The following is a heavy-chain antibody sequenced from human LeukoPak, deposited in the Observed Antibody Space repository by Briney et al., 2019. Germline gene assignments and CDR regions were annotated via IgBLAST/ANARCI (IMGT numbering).Heavy chain of an antibody. CDR1: GFIFSNYP. V-gene: IGHV3-23*01. CDR2: ISGFGDRT. J-gene: IGHJ4*02. Sequence: PGGSLRLSCAASGFIFSNYPMTWVRQAPGKGLEWVSAISGFGDRTVYADSVKGRFTISRDNSKSTLYLQMNSLKAEDTAIYYCGKEPWEGSGCIHYWGQGILVTVSS. D-gene: IGHD3-3*01. CDR3: GKEPWEGSGCIHY.